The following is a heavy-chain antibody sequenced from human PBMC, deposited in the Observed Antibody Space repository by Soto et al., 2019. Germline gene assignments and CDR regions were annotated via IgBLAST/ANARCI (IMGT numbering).Heavy chain of an antibody. CDR1: GGSISSGGYS. CDR3: ARAPRGNYGYPSYFDY. Sequence: SETPSLTCAVSGGSISSGGYSWSWILHPPGKGLEWIGYIYHSGSTYYNPSLKSRVTISVDTSKNQFSLKLSSVTAADTAVYYCARAPRGNYGYPSYFDYWGQGTLVTVSS. D-gene: IGHD3-10*01. V-gene: IGHV4-30-2*01. J-gene: IGHJ4*02. CDR2: IYHSGST.